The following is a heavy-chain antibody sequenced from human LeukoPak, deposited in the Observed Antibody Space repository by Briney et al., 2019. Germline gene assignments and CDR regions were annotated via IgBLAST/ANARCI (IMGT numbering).Heavy chain of an antibody. Sequence: GGSLRLSCAASGFTFSSYGVHWVRQAPGKGLEWVAFIRYDGSNKYYADSVKGRFTISRDNSKNTLYLQMNSLRAEDTAVYYCAKSPNYYDSSGYYDYWGQGTLVTVSS. V-gene: IGHV3-30*02. J-gene: IGHJ4*02. D-gene: IGHD3-22*01. CDR2: IRYDGSNK. CDR1: GFTFSSYG. CDR3: AKSPNYYDSSGYYDY.